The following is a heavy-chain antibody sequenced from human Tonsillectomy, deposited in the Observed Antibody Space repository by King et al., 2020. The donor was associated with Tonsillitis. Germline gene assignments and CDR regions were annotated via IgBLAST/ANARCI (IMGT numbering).Heavy chain of an antibody. CDR3: ARTIVVSTDAAFDI. J-gene: IGHJ3*02. CDR1: KSAA. CDR2: TYYRSKWYK. D-gene: IGHD1-26*01. Sequence: KSAAWNWIRQSPSRGLEWLGRTYYRSKWYKGYAVSVKSRITINPDTSKNQFSLQLNSVTPEDTAVYYCARTIVVSTDAAFDIWGQVTMVTVSS. V-gene: IGHV6-1*01.